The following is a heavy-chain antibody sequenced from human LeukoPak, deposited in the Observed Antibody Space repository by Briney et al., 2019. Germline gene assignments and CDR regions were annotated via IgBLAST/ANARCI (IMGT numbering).Heavy chain of an antibody. CDR3: ARGSMVRGVSLGDY. CDR1: GGSISSGSYY. Sequence: SETLSLTCTVSGGSISSGSYYWSWIRQPAGKGLEWIGRIYTSGSTNYNLSLKSRVTISVDTSKNQFSLKLSSVTAADTAVYYCARGSMVRGVSLGDYWGQGTLVTVSS. CDR2: IYTSGST. J-gene: IGHJ4*02. D-gene: IGHD3-10*01. V-gene: IGHV4-61*02.